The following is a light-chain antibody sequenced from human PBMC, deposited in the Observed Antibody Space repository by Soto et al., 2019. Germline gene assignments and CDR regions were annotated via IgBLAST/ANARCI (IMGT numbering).Light chain of an antibody. J-gene: IGKJ1*01. Sequence: DIQMTQSPSSLSASVGDRVTITCRASRSVSTYLNWYQQKPGKAPKLLIYAASSLQGGVPSRFGDSGSGTDFTLTISSLQPEDFATYFCQQTDNSPWTFGQGTTVEIK. V-gene: IGKV1-39*01. CDR2: AAS. CDR3: QQTDNSPWT. CDR1: RSVSTY.